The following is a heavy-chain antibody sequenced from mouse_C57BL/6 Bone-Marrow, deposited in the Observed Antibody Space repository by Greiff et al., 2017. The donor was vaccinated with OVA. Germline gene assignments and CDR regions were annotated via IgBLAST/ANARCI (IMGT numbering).Heavy chain of an antibody. CDR3: ARGRAYHTLFDY. V-gene: IGHV1-81*01. CDR1: GYTFTSYG. Sequence: QVQLQQSGAELARPGASVKLSCKASGYTFTSYGISWVKQRTGQGLEWIGEIYPRSGNSYYNEKFKGKATLTADKSSSTAYMELRSLTSEDSAVYFCARGRAYHTLFDYWGQGTTLTVSS. CDR2: IYPRSGNS. J-gene: IGHJ2*01. D-gene: IGHD2-12*01.